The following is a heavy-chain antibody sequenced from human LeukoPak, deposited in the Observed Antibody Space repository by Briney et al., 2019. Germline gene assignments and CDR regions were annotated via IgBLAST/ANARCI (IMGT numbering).Heavy chain of an antibody. Sequence: QPGGSLRLSCAASGFTFSSYAMTWVRQAPGKGLEWVAAMSGSGTTTYSADSAKGRFTISRDNSKNTLYVEMSSLRAEDTAVYYCSKFFGPSGGASGWPWTIDCWGQGTLVTVSS. CDR1: GFTFSSYA. D-gene: IGHD6-19*01. J-gene: IGHJ4*02. CDR2: MSGSGTTT. CDR3: SKFFGPSGGASGWPWTIDC. V-gene: IGHV3-23*01.